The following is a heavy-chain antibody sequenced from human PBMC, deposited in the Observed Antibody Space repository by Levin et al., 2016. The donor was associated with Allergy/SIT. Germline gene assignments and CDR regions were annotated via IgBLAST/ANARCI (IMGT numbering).Heavy chain of an antibody. D-gene: IGHD6-13*01. J-gene: IGHJ5*02. CDR1: GFTFSDYY. CDR2: ISSSSSST. Sequence: GESLKISCAASGFTFSDYYMNWIRQAPGKGLEWVSSISSSSSSTDYADSVKGRFTISRDNAKNSLYLQMNSLRAEDTAVYYCARDGGTGAAAGYNWFDPWGQGILVTVSS. CDR3: ARDGGTGAAAGYNWFDP. V-gene: IGHV3-11*05.